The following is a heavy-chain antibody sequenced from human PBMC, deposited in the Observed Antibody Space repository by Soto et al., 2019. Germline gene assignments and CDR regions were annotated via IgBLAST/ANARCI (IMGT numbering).Heavy chain of an antibody. D-gene: IGHD6-13*01. Sequence: SVKVSCKASGGTFSSYTISWVRQAPGQGLEWMGGIIPIFGTANYAQKFQGRVTITADESTSTAYMELSSLRSEDTAVYYCARGREVGYSSSWPLDYWGQGTLVTVSS. CDR1: GGTFSSYT. CDR3: ARGREVGYSSSWPLDY. V-gene: IGHV1-69*13. CDR2: IIPIFGTA. J-gene: IGHJ4*02.